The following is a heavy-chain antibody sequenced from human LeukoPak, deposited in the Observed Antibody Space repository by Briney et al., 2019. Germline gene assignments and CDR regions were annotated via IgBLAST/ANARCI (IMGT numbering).Heavy chain of an antibody. CDR2: INHSGST. V-gene: IGHV4-34*01. D-gene: IGHD2-21*02. CDR1: GGSFSGYY. J-gene: IGHJ5*02. Sequence: SETLSLTCAVYGGSFSGYYWSWIRQPPGKGLEWIGEINHSGSTKYNPSLKSRVTISVDTSKNQFSLKLSSVTAADTAVYYCARLVVVTAIPPPNWFDPWGQGTLVTVSS. CDR3: ARLVVVTAIPPPNWFDP.